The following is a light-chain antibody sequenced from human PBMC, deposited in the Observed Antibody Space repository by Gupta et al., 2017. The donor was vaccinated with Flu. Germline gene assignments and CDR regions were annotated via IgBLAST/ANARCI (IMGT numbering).Light chain of an antibody. Sequence: QSAPTQPRSVSGSPGQSVTIPCTGSSNDVGGSNRGSWYQQPPGKAPKLIFYDVTERPSGVPDRFSGSKSGNTASLTISGLQADDEADYYCSSHAGIVTWVFGTGTTVTVL. V-gene: IGLV2-11*01. CDR3: SSHAGIVTWV. CDR1: SNDVGGSNR. CDR2: DVT. J-gene: IGLJ1*01.